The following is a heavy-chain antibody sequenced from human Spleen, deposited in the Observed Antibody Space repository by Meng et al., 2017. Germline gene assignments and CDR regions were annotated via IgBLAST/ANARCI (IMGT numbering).Heavy chain of an antibody. J-gene: IGHJ4*02. Sequence: VQTQGSGPGLVKPSGTLSLTGAVSGGSISSSNWWSWVRQPPGKGLEWIGEINHSGSTNYNPSLESRATISVDTSQNNLSLKLSSVTAADSAVYYCARGPTTMAHDFDYWGQGTLVTVSS. CDR1: GGSISSSNW. CDR2: INHSGST. D-gene: IGHD4-11*01. V-gene: IGHV4-4*02. CDR3: ARGPTTMAHDFDY.